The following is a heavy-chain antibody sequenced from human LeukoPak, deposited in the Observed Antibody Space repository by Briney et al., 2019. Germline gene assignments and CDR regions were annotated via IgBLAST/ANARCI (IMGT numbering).Heavy chain of an antibody. CDR2: IYSGGST. J-gene: IGHJ4*02. CDR3: ASGSGWYFGVVLDY. Sequence: GGSLRLSCAASGFTVSSNYMSWVRQAPGKGLEWVSVIYSGGSTYYADSVKGRFTISRDNSKNTLYLQMNSLRAEDTAVYYCASGSGWYFGVVLDYWGQGTLVTVSS. V-gene: IGHV3-66*01. CDR1: GFTVSSNY. D-gene: IGHD6-19*01.